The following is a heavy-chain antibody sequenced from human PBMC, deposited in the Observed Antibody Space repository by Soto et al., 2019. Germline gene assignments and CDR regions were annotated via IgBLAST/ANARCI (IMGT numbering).Heavy chain of an antibody. V-gene: IGHV1-3*01. Sequence: QVQLVQSGAEVKKPGASVRISCRTSGYTFTAYHIHWVRQAPRQRLEWLGWINADNGNTKYSQKFWGRVTITSDTSANTAYMELSSLRPEDTALYFCAREQYCISASCYRYFDVWGRGTLVTVSS. CDR1: GYTFTAYH. J-gene: IGHJ2*01. CDR3: AREQYCISASCYRYFDV. D-gene: IGHD2-2*02. CDR2: INADNGNT.